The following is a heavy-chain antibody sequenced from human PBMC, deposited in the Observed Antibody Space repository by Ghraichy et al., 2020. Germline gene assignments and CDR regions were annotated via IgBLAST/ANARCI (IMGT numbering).Heavy chain of an antibody. J-gene: IGHJ6*02. CDR3: ARDQASDYYGSGSFFYYYYYGMDV. D-gene: IGHD3-10*01. V-gene: IGHV3-21*01. Sequence: GGSLRLSCAASGFTFSSYSMNWVRQAPGKGLEWVSSISSSSSYIYYADSVKGRFTISRDNAKNSLYLQMNSLRAEDTAVYYCARDQASDYYGSGSFFYYYYYGMDVWGQGTTVTVSS. CDR1: GFTFSSYS. CDR2: ISSSSSYI.